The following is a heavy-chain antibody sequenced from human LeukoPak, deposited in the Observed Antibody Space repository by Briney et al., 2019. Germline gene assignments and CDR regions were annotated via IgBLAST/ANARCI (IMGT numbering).Heavy chain of an antibody. J-gene: IGHJ4*02. V-gene: IGHV3-30*18. CDR3: AKEAYYYGSGRHFDY. CDR2: ISYDGSNK. D-gene: IGHD3-10*01. Sequence: GGSLRLSCAASGFTFSSYGMHWVRQAPGKGLEWVAVISYDGSNKYYADSVKGRFTISRDNSKNTLYLQMNSLRAEDTAVYYCAKEAYYYGSGRHFDYWGQGTLVTVSS. CDR1: GFTFSSYG.